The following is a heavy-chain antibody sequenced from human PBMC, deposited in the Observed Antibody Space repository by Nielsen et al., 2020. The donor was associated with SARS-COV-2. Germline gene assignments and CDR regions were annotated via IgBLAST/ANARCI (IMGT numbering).Heavy chain of an antibody. D-gene: IGHD3-22*01. CDR1: GFTFSSYG. J-gene: IGHJ3*02. V-gene: IGHV3-30*18. Sequence: GESLKISCAASGFTFSSYGMHWVRQAPGTGLEWVAVISYDGSNKYYADSVKGRFTISRDNSKNTLYLQMNSLRAEDTAVYYCAKDRGKWLLGAFDIWGQGTMVTVSS. CDR3: AKDRGKWLLGAFDI. CDR2: ISYDGSNK.